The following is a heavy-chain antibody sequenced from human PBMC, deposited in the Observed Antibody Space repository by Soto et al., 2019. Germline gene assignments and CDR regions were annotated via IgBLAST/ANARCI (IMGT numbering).Heavy chain of an antibody. Sequence: ASVKVSCKASGYTFTDYGISWVRQAPGEGLEWMGSISAYNGNTNYPQNLQGRVTMTTDTSTSTAYMELRSLRSDDTAVYYCARDRSSRDYGDYELSYWGQGTRVT. CDR1: GYTFTDYG. D-gene: IGHD4-17*01. J-gene: IGHJ4*02. V-gene: IGHV1-18*01. CDR2: ISAYNGNT. CDR3: ARDRSSRDYGDYELSY.